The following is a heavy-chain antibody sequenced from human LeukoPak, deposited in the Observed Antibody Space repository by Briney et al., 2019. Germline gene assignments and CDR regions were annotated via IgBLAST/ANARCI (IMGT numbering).Heavy chain of an antibody. J-gene: IGHJ4*02. CDR3: ARVPSSGISLADY. CDR2: INSDGSST. Sequence: PGGSLRLSCAASGFTFSSYWMHWVRQAPGKGLVWVSRINSDGSSTSYADSVRGRFTISRDNAKNTLYLQMNSLRAEDTAVYYCARVPSSGISLADYWGQGTLVTVSS. V-gene: IGHV3-74*01. CDR1: GFTFSSYW. D-gene: IGHD6-19*01.